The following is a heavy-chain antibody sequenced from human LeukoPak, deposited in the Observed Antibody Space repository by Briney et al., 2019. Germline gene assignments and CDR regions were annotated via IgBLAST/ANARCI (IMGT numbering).Heavy chain of an antibody. CDR1: GGSISSYY. CDR3: ARQTGFYDSSGLLWMKQLVWIDP. Sequence: SETLSLTCTVSGGSISSYYWSWIRQPPGKGLEWIGYIYTSWSTNYNPSLKSRVTISVDTSKNQFSLKLSSVTAADTAVYYCARQTGFYDSSGLLWMKQLVWIDPWGQGTLVTVSS. D-gene: IGHD3-22*01. V-gene: IGHV4-4*09. CDR2: IYTSWST. J-gene: IGHJ5*02.